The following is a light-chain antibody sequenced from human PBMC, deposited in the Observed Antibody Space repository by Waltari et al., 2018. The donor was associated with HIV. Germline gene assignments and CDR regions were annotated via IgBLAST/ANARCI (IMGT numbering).Light chain of an antibody. V-gene: IGLV2-14*03. Sequence: QSALTQPASVSGSPGQSIPISCTGTSSDVGGYNYVSWYKQHPGKAPKLMIYDVSNRPSGVSKRFSGSKSGNTASRTISGLQAEDEADYYCSSYTSSSTPYVVFGGGTKLTVL. CDR2: DVS. CDR1: SSDVGGYNY. J-gene: IGLJ2*01. CDR3: SSYTSSSTPYVV.